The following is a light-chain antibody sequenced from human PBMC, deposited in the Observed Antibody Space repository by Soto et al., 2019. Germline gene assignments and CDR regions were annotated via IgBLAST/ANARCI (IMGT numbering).Light chain of an antibody. CDR3: QEYNSYSGT. CDR2: DAS. V-gene: IGKV1-5*01. CDR1: QSLGIW. J-gene: IGKJ1*01. Sequence: DIQMTQSPSTLSASVGDRVTITCRASQSLGIWLAWHRQKPGKAPKLLIYDASTLKSGVPSRFSGSGSGTKFTLTISSLQPDDFATYYCQEYNSYSGTFGQGTKVEVK.